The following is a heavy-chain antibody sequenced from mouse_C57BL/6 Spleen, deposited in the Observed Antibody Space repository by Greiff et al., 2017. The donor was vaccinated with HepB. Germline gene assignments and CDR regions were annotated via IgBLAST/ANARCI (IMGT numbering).Heavy chain of an antibody. V-gene: IGHV1-19*01. J-gene: IGHJ4*01. CDR3: ARPDGDYYAMDY. CDR1: GYTFTDYY. Sequence: EVQLQQSGPVLVKPGASVKMSCKASGYTFTDYYMNWVKQSPGKSLEWIGVINPYNGGTSYNQKFKSKDTFTFDNSSSTAYMELNSLTSEDSAVYYCARPDGDYYAMDYWGQGTSVTVSS. CDR2: INPYNGGT.